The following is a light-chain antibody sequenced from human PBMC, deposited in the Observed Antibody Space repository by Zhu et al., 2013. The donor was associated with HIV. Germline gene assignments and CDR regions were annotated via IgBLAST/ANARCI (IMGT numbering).Light chain of an antibody. CDR3: QQLNSYPLT. V-gene: IGKV4-1*01. J-gene: IGKJ3*01. CDR1: QSVLYSSNGNNY. Sequence: DIVMTQSPDSLTVSLGERATINCKSSQSVLYSSNGNNYLAWYQQKPGQPPKLLVYWASTREAGVPDRFSGSGSGTDFTLTISGLQPEDFATYYCQQLNSYPLTFGPGTKVDVK. CDR2: WAS.